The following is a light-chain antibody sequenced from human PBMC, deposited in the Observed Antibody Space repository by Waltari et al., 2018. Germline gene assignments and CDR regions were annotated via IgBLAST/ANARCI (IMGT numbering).Light chain of an antibody. V-gene: IGKV3-11*01. Sequence: EIVFTQSPATLSLSPGESATLPCRASQSVSSYLAWYQQKPGQAPRLLIYDAFNRATGIPARFSGSGSGTDFTLTISSLEPEDFAVYYCQQRSNWPPEYTFGQGTKLEI. CDR3: QQRSNWPPEYT. J-gene: IGKJ2*01. CDR2: DAF. CDR1: QSVSSY.